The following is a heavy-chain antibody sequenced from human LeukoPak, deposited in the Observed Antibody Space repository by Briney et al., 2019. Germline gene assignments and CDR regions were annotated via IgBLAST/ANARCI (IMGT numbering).Heavy chain of an antibody. CDR2: INPNSGGT. Sequence: ASVKVSCKASGYTFTGYYIHWVRQAPGQGLEWMGWINPNSGGTKYAQKFQGRVTTTTDTSVSTAFMDLNGLRSDDTAVYYCARDSGDYEAYNWFDPWGRGTLVTVSS. V-gene: IGHV1-2*02. CDR3: ARDSGDYEAYNWFDP. D-gene: IGHD4-17*01. J-gene: IGHJ5*02. CDR1: GYTFTGYY.